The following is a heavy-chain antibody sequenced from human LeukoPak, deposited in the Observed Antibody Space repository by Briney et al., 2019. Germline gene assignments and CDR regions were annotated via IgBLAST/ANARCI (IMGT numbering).Heavy chain of an antibody. V-gene: IGHV1-2*02. CDR3: ARVSGYDFIYYFDY. D-gene: IGHD5-12*01. J-gene: IGHJ4*02. CDR2: INPNSGGT. Sequence: ASVKVSCKACGYTFTGYYMHWMRQAPGQGLEWMGWINPNSGGTNYAQKFQGRVTMTRDTSISTAYMELSRLRSDDTAVYYCARVSGYDFIYYFDYWGQGTLVAVSS. CDR1: GYTFTGYY.